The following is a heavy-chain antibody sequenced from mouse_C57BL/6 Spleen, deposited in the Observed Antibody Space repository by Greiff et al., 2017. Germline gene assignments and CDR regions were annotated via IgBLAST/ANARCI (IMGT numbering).Heavy chain of an antibody. CDR2: IGPSDSYT. V-gene: IGHV1-50*01. J-gene: IGHJ4*01. Sequence: QVQLQQPGAELVKPGASVKLSCKASGYTFTSYWMQWVKQRPGQGLEWIGEIGPSDSYTNYNQKFKGKATLTVDTSSSTAYMQLSSLTSEDSAVYYCARGSGAQAYYYAMDYWGQGTSVTVSS. CDR3: ARGSGAQAYYYAMDY. CDR1: GYTFTSYW. D-gene: IGHD3-2*02.